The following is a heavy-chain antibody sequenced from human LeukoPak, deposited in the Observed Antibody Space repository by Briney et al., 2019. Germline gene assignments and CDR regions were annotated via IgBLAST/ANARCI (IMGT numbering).Heavy chain of an antibody. D-gene: IGHD1-26*01. CDR3: TKRVKYGGTWDHFAD. Sequence: GGSLRLSCAASGFTFDNYRMSWVRQAPGKGLEWVSTVNADGGNTYYADSVKGRFTISRDNSKSTLILQMNSLRVEDSALYYCTKRVKYGGTWDHFADWGQGTLVTVSS. CDR1: GFTFDNYR. CDR2: VNADGGNT. V-gene: IGHV3-23*01. J-gene: IGHJ4*02.